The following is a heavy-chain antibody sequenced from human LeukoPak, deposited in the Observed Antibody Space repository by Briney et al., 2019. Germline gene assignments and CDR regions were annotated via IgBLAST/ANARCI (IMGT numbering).Heavy chain of an antibody. CDR2: IIPIFGTA. V-gene: IGHV1-69*01. Sequence: GASVKVSCKASGGTFSSYAISWVRQAPGQGLEWMGGIIPIFGTANYAQKFQGRVTITADESTSTAYMVLSSLRSEDTAVYYCARGRYSSSINSMDVWGQGTTVTVSS. CDR1: GGTFSSYA. D-gene: IGHD6-6*01. J-gene: IGHJ6*02. CDR3: ARGRYSSSINSMDV.